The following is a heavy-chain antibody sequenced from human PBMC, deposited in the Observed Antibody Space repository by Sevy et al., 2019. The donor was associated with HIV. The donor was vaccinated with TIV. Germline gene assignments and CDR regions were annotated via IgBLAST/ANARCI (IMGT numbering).Heavy chain of an antibody. D-gene: IGHD2-15*01. CDR3: VRDGWNY. CDR1: GFTFSTST. Sequence: GGSLRLSCAASGFTFSTSTMNWVRQAPGKGLEWVSLMTSSGSYILYADSVKGRFTISRDNAKNSVFLQMNSLRVEAXXXXXXVRDGWNYWGQGTLVTVSS. J-gene: IGHJ4*02. V-gene: IGHV3-21*01. CDR2: MTSSGSYI.